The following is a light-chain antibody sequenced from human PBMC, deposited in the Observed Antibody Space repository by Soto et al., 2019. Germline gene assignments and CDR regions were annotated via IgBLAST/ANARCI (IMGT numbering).Light chain of an antibody. J-gene: IGKJ4*01. Sequence: EIVLTQSPGTLSLSPGERATLSCRASQSVSGSYLAWYQQKPGQAPRLLIYGASSRATGIPARFSGSGSGTDFSLTISSLEPEDLAVYYCQQRSTWPLTFGGGTKVDIK. V-gene: IGKV3D-20*02. CDR2: GAS. CDR3: QQRSTWPLT. CDR1: QSVSGSY.